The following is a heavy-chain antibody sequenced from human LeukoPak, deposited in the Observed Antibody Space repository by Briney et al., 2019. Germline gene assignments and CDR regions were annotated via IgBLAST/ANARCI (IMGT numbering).Heavy chain of an antibody. V-gene: IGHV3-33*01. CDR3: ARDDALGDNALYI. D-gene: IGHD3-16*01. Sequence: PGRSLRLSCGASGLTFSSYGMHGVRQAPGKAREGVAVILNDGSQEKYADSVKGRFTISRDNSKNTLFLQMNSLRAEDTAVYYCARDDALGDNALYIWGQGTMVTVSS. J-gene: IGHJ3*02. CDR2: ILNDGSQE. CDR1: GLTFSSYG.